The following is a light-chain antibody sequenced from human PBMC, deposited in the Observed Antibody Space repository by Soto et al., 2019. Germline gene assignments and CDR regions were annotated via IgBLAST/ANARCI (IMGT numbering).Light chain of an antibody. J-gene: IGLJ1*01. Sequence: VLTQPSSLSASPGASASLTCTLRSGINVGTYRIYWYQQKPGSPPQYLLRYKSDSDKQQGSGVPSRFSGSKDASANAGILLISGLQSEDEADYYCVIWHNSAYGFGTGTKVTVL. V-gene: IGLV5-45*03. CDR1: SGINVGTYR. CDR3: VIWHNSAYG. CDR2: YKSDSDK.